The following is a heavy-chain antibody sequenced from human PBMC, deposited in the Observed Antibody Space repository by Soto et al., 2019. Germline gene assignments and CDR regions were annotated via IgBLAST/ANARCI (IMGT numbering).Heavy chain of an antibody. V-gene: IGHV1-69*01. J-gene: IGHJ4*02. CDR3: ARDRARSYPFDY. CDR1: GGTFSSYA. Sequence: QVQLVQSGSEVKKPGSSVNVSCKASGGTFSSYAIIWVRQAPGQGLEWMGGIIPIFGTANYAQTFQGRVTITADESTSTSDMELSSLRSEDTAVYYCARDRARSYPFDYWGQGTLVTVSS. CDR2: IIPIFGTA. D-gene: IGHD2-15*01.